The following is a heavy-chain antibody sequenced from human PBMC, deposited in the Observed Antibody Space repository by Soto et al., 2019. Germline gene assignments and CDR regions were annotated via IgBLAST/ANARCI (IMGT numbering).Heavy chain of an antibody. D-gene: IGHD3-16*01. CDR2: ITGSGDGT. Sequence: EVQVLESGGGLVQPGGSLRLSCAASGFTFRSYVMSWVRQAPAKGLEWVSSITGSGDGTYYADSLKGRFTISRDNSKDTMYLQLDSLRGEDTAIYYCAKGYAGYWGQGTLVTVSS. CDR1: GFTFRSYV. J-gene: IGHJ4*02. CDR3: AKGYAGY. V-gene: IGHV3-23*01.